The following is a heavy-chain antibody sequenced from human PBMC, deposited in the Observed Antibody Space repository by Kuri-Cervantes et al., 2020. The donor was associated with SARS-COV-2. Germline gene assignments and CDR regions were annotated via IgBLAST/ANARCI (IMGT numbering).Heavy chain of an antibody. V-gene: IGHV4-34*01. J-gene: IGHJ5*02. Sequence: SETLSLTCAVYGGSFSGYYWSGIRQPPGKGLEWIGEINHSGSTNYNPSLKSRVTISVDTSKNQFSLKLSSVTAADTAVYYCARGKSFDPWGQGTLVTVSS. CDR3: ARGKSFDP. CDR2: INHSGST. CDR1: GGSFSGYY.